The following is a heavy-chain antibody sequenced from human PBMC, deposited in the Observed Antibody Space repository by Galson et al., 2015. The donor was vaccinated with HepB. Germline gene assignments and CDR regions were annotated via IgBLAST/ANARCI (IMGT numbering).Heavy chain of an antibody. J-gene: IGHJ6*03. Sequence: SVKVSCKASGYTFTRYGISWARQAPEQGLEWMGWISTYTGNSKYAQKVRGRVTMTTDTATSTAYMELRSLRSDDTAVYYCARGGGSGDYDYYYYMDVWGKGTTVTVSS. CDR3: ARGGGSGDYDYYYYMDV. D-gene: IGHD6-19*01. CDR1: GYTFTRYG. V-gene: IGHV1-18*01. CDR2: ISTYTGNS.